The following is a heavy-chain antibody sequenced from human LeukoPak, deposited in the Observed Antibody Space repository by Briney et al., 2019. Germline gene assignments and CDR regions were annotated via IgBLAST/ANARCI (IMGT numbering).Heavy chain of an antibody. CDR3: ARLRTTRGPITVTPSYPGSPNWFDP. J-gene: IGHJ5*02. CDR2: IYPANTNT. D-gene: IGHD4-17*01. V-gene: IGHV5-51*01. CDR1: GYTFTDYW. Sequence: GESLKISCRGSGYTFTDYWIGWVRQVPGKGPEWMGIIYPANTNTKSTPSFQGPITISADKSISIAYLQWSSLKASDTGMYYCARLRTTRGPITVTPSYPGSPNWFDPWGQGTLVTVSS.